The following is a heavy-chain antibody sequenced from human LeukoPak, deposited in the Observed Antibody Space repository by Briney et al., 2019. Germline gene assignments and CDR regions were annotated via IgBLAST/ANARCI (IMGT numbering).Heavy chain of an antibody. J-gene: IGHJ4*02. CDR2: IYSGGST. CDR3: AREHCSGGSCYGGEWYFDY. D-gene: IGHD2-15*01. CDR1: GFTFSSYS. Sequence: QAGGSLRLSCAASGFTFSSYSMSWVRQAPGKGLEWVSVIYSGGSTYYADSVKGRFTISRDNSKNTLYLQMNSLRAEDTAVYYCAREHCSGGSCYGGEWYFDYWGQGTLVTVSS. V-gene: IGHV3-66*01.